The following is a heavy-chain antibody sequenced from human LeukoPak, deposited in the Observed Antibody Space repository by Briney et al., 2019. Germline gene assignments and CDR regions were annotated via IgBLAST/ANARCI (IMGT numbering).Heavy chain of an antibody. CDR3: ARLMPSYYDSSGHDY. CDR2: IYPGDSDT. V-gene: IGHV5-51*01. Sequence: GESLRISCKGSGYSFTSYWIGWVRQMPGKGLEWMGIIYPGDSDTRYSPSFQGQVTISADKSISTAYLQWSSLKASDTATYYCARLMPSYYDSSGHDYWGQGTLVTVSS. CDR1: GYSFTSYW. J-gene: IGHJ4*02. D-gene: IGHD3-22*01.